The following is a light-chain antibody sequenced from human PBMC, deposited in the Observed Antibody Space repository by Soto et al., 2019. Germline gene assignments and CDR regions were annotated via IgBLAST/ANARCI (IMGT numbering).Light chain of an antibody. Sequence: DIQMTQSPSSLSASVGDRVTITCQASQDISKSLNWYQQKPGKAPNLLIYDASSLETGVASRFSGSGSGTLFTFTISSLQPEDIETYYCQQYENVPITFGQGTRLEIK. V-gene: IGKV1-33*01. CDR1: QDISKS. J-gene: IGKJ5*01. CDR2: DAS. CDR3: QQYENVPIT.